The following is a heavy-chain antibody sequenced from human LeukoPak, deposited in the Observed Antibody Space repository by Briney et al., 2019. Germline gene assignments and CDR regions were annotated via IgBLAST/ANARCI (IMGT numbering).Heavy chain of an antibody. D-gene: IGHD6-6*01. CDR2: IYPGDSDT. J-gene: IGHJ6*03. Sequence: GESLKTSCKGSGYSFISYWIGWVRQMPGKGLEWMGIIYPGDSDTRYSPSFQGQVTISADKSISTAYLQWSSLKASDTAMYYCARVGEGSSSDYYYYYMDVWGKGTTVTVSS. CDR1: GYSFISYW. V-gene: IGHV5-51*01. CDR3: ARVGEGSSSDYYYYYMDV.